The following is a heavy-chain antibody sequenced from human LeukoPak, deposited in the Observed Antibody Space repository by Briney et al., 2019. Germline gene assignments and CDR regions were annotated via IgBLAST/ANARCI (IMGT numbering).Heavy chain of an antibody. CDR3: ARSPRYFDWFFDY. D-gene: IGHD3-9*01. J-gene: IGHJ4*02. Sequence: GGSLRLSCAASGFTFSSYAMSWVRQAPGKGLEWVSAISGSGGSTYYADSVKGRFTISRDNSKNTLYLQMNSLRAEDTAVYYCARSPRYFDWFFDYWGQGTLVTVSS. CDR2: ISGSGGST. CDR1: GFTFSSYA. V-gene: IGHV3-23*01.